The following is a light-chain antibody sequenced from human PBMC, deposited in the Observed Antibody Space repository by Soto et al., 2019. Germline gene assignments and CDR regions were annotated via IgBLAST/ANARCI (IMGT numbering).Light chain of an antibody. CDR3: SSYTWSPTLYA. J-gene: IGLJ1*01. CDR1: SSDVGNFEH. Sequence: QSALPQPASVSGSPGQSITISCASSDVGNFEHISWYQQHPGKGPKLIIYEDTRRPSGISGRFSGSKSGNTASLTISGLQAEDEADYYCSSYTWSPTLYAFAPGTKRTVL. V-gene: IGLV2-23*01. CDR2: EDT.